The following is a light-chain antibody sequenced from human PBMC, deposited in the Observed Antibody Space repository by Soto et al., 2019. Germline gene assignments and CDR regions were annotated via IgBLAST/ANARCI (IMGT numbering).Light chain of an antibody. CDR3: QQYDNWPYT. J-gene: IGKJ2*01. CDR1: QSVGNN. V-gene: IGKV3-15*01. Sequence: EIVMTHSPATLSMSPGERATLSCRASQSVGNNLAWYQQKPGQAPRLLIYGASTRATAIPARFSGSGSGTEFTLTISSLQSEDFAVYFCQQYDNWPYTFGQGTKLEIK. CDR2: GAS.